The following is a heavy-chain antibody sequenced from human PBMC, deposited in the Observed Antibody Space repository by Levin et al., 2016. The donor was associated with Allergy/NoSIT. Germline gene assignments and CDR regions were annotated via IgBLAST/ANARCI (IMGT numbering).Heavy chain of an antibody. D-gene: IGHD6-19*01. CDR3: ARVSRLVQWLARGYFDL. V-gene: IGHV4-39*07. J-gene: IGHJ2*01. CDR1: GGSISSSSYY. CDR2: IYYSGST. Sequence: SETLSLTCTVSGGSISSSSYYWGWIRQPPGKGLEWIGSIYYSGSTYYNPSLKSRVTISVDTSKNQFSLKLSSVTAADTAVYYCARVSRLVQWLARGYFDLWGRGTLVTVSS.